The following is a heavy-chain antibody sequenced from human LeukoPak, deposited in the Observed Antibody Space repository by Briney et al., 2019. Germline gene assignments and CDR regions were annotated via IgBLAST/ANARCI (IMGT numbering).Heavy chain of an antibody. J-gene: IGHJ6*03. D-gene: IGHD3/OR15-3a*01. V-gene: IGHV1-18*01. CDR2: ISAYNGNT. Sequence: ASVKVSCKASGYTFTTYGISWVRQAPGQGLEWMGWISAYNGNTKYAQKFQGRVTMTKNTSITTAYMELSSLRSEDTAVYYCARALSWTTESYYYMDVWGKGTTVTVSS. CDR3: ARALSWTTESYYYMDV. CDR1: GYTFTTYG.